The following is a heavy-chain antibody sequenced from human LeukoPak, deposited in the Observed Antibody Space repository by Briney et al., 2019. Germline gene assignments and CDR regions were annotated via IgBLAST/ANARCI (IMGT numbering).Heavy chain of an antibody. CDR2: VHSTGST. CDR3: ARLRGLYRVEEVKNYYHSMDV. V-gene: IGHV4-59*08. D-gene: IGHD3-10*01. CDR1: GDSTSSHY. Sequence: SETLSLTCTVSGDSTSSHYWSWIRQPPGKGLEWIGFVHSTGSTNYNPSLKSRVSLSVDTSKNQFSLNLNSVTAADTALYFCARLRGLYRVEEVKNYYHSMDVWGQGTTVTVSS. J-gene: IGHJ6*02.